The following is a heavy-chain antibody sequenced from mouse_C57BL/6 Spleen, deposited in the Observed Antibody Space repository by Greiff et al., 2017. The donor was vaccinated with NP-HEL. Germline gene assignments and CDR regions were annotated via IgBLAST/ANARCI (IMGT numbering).Heavy chain of an antibody. Sequence: VQLQQSGAELVRPGTSVKVSCKASGYAFTNYLIEWVKQRPGQGLEWIGVINPGSGGTNYNEKFKGKATLTADKSSSTAYMQLSSLTSEDSAVYFCARSEDFGAYWGQGTLVTVSA. J-gene: IGHJ3*01. V-gene: IGHV1-54*01. CDR3: ARSEDFGAY. CDR1: GYAFTNYL. CDR2: INPGSGGT.